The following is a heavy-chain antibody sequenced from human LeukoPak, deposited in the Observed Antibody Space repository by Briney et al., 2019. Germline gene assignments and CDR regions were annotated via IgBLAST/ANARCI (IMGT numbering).Heavy chain of an antibody. CDR2: ISSSSSYI. J-gene: IGHJ5*02. D-gene: IGHD5-24*01. CDR1: GFTFSSYS. V-gene: IGHV3-21*04. Sequence: GSLRLSCAASGFTFSSYSMNWVRQAPGKGLEWVSSISSSSSYIYYADSVKGRFTISRDNAKKSLYLQMNSLRAEDTAVYYCARDPIHRDDYNAAWGQGALVSVSS. CDR3: ARDPIHRDDYNAA.